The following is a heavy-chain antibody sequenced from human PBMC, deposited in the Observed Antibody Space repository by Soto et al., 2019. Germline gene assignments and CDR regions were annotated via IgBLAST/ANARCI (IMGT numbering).Heavy chain of an antibody. V-gene: IGHV3-30*18. CDR3: AKDYDPVDYYPFLSYFPEY. CDR2: ISYDGTKN. J-gene: IGHJ4*02. CDR1: GFTFSTYG. D-gene: IGHD1-26*01. Sequence: QVHLVGSGGGVVQPGRSLRLSCAASGFTFSTYGMHWVRQAPGKGLEWVAVISYDGTKNYYADSVKGRFTISRDNFMDTLYLPMTTLSAEDTPVYYFAKDYDPVDYYPFLSYFPEYWGQGNLFTVSS.